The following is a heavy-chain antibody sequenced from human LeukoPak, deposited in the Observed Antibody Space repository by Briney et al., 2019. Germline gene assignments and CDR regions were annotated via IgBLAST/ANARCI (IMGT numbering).Heavy chain of an antibody. Sequence: SETLSLTCTVSGASISSYYWSWIRQPPVKGLEWIGYIYYSGSTNYNPSLKSRVTISVDTSKNQFSLKLNSVTAADTAVYYCASSRYGDYGSWFDPWGQGTLVTVSS. D-gene: IGHD4-17*01. CDR3: ASSRYGDYGSWFDP. V-gene: IGHV4-59*01. CDR1: GASISSYY. CDR2: IYYSGST. J-gene: IGHJ5*02.